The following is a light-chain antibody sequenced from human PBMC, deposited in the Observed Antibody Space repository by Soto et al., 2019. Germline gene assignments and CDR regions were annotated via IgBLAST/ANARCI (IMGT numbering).Light chain of an antibody. CDR3: TSFSSSTTHYV. CDR2: EVS. J-gene: IGLJ1*01. Sequence: QSVLTQPASVSGSPGQSITISCTGTSSDVGGYNYVSWYQQHPGKAPKLMIYEVSNRPSGVSDRFSGSKSGNTASLTISGLQTEDEADYSCTSFSSSTTHYVFGTGTQLTVL. CDR1: SSDVGGYNY. V-gene: IGLV2-14*01.